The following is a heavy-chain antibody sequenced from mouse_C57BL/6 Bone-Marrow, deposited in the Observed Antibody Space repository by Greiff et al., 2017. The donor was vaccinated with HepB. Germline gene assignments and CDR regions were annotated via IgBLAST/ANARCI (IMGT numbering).Heavy chain of an antibody. CDR1: GFTFNDYQ. CDR3: VKAVSSGSSYTWFAY. D-gene: IGHD1-1*01. CDR2: IRNKANGYTT. Sequence: EVKLVESGGGLVQPGASLRLSCAASGFTFNDYQMSWVRQAPGKAPEWLALIRNKANGYTTEYTASVKGRFTISRDNSQNFLYLQMNTLRAEDSATYYCVKAVSSGSSYTWFAYWGQGTLVTVSA. J-gene: IGHJ3*01. V-gene: IGHV7-4*01.